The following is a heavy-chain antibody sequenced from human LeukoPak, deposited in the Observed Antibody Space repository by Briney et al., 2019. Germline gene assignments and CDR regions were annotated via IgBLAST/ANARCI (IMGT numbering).Heavy chain of an antibody. D-gene: IGHD2-2*01. CDR1: GYSISSGDY. V-gene: IGHV4-38-2*02. Sequence: SETLSLTCTVSGYSISSGDYWGWIRQPPGKGLEWIGSIYHSGSAYYNPSLKSRVSISVDTSKIQFSLRLSSVTAADTAVYYCATIVVDPGSVYYYMDVWGKGTTVTVSS. CDR3: ATIVVDPGSVYYYMDV. CDR2: IYHSGSA. J-gene: IGHJ6*03.